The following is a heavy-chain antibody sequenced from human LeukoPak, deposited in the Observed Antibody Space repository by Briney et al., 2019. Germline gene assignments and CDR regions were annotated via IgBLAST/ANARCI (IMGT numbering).Heavy chain of an antibody. D-gene: IGHD3-16*02. CDR1: GGSFSGYY. CDR2: INHSGRT. J-gene: IGHJ5*02. V-gene: IGHV4-34*01. CDR3: ARAGIMITFGGVIARYNWFDP. Sequence: PSETLSLTCAVYGGSFSGYYWSWIRQPPGKGLEWIGEINHSGRTNYNPSLKSRVTISVDTSKNQFSLKLSSVTAADTAVYYCARAGIMITFGGVIARYNWFDPWGQGTLVTVSS.